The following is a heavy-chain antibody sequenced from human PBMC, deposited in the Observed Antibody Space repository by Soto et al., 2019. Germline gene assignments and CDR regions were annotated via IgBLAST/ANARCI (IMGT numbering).Heavy chain of an antibody. V-gene: IGHV3-30*03. CDR2: ISYDGSHT. CDR1: GVRLRRDG. D-gene: IGHD3-9*01. J-gene: IGHJ2*01. Sequence: WGALRHSWGGSGVRLRRDGMHVVRPAPRQGPQWLSVISYDGSHTHYADSVKGRFTISRDNSKNTLFLQMNSLRPDDTAIYYFFNYLDGASRDQHASPTRRSSDL. CDR3: FNYLDGASRDQHASPTRRSSDL.